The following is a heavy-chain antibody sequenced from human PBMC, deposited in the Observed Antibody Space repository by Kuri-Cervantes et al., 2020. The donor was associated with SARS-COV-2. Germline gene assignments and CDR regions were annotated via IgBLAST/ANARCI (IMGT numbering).Heavy chain of an antibody. CDR3: ARMGVHSSGWYSHSSGYTI. V-gene: IGHV3-23*01. D-gene: IGHD6-19*01. CDR2: ISGSGGST. CDR1: GFTFSSYA. J-gene: IGHJ3*02. Sequence: GESLKISCAASGFTFSSYAMSWVRQAPGKGLEWVSAISGSGGSTYYADSVKGRFTISRDNSKNSLYLEMNSLRAEDTAVYYCARMGVHSSGWYSHSSGYTIWGQGTMVTVSS.